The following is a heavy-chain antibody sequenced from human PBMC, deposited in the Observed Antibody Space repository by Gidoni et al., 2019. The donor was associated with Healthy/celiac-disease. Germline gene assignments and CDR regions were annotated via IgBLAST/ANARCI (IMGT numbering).Heavy chain of an antibody. Sequence: QVQLQQSGPGLVKPSQTLSLTCAIPGDSVSSNSPAWHWTRQSPSRCLEWLGRTYYRSKWYNYYAVSVKSRITINPDTSKNQFSLQLNSVTPEDTAVYYCAREQPGVATIDHYYYYGMDVWGQGTTVTVSS. V-gene: IGHV6-1*01. D-gene: IGHD5-12*01. CDR1: GDSVSSNSPA. CDR2: TYYRSKWYN. J-gene: IGHJ6*02. CDR3: AREQPGVATIDHYYYYGMDV.